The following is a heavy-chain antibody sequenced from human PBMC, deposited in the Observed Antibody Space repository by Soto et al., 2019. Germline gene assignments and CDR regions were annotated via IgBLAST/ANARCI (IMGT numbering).Heavy chain of an antibody. D-gene: IGHD6-13*01. Sequence: SVKVSCKASGGTFSSYAIGWVRQAPGQGLEWMGGIIPIFGTANYAQKFQGRVTITADESTSTAYMELSSLRSEDTAVYYCAKLHSSSWYRDYFDYWGQGTLVTVSS. CDR2: IIPIFGTA. CDR3: AKLHSSSWYRDYFDY. CDR1: GGTFSSYA. V-gene: IGHV1-69*13. J-gene: IGHJ4*02.